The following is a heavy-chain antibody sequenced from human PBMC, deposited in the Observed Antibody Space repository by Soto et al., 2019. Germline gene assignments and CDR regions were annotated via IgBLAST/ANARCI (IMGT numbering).Heavy chain of an antibody. J-gene: IGHJ4*02. D-gene: IGHD6-19*01. Sequence: PGGSLRLSCAASGFTFSSYEMNWVRQAPGQGLEWVSYISSSGSTIYYADSVKGRFTISRDNAKNSLYLQMNSLRAEDTAVYYCARDDRTSSGCLLPFFDYWGQGTLVTVSS. CDR1: GFTFSSYE. CDR3: ARDDRTSSGCLLPFFDY. V-gene: IGHV3-48*03. CDR2: ISSSGSTI.